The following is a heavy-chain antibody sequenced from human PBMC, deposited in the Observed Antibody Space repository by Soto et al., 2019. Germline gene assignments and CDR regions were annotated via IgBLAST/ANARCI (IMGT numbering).Heavy chain of an antibody. D-gene: IGHD6-13*01. CDR3: ARVSSSSWDVFDLSYYGMDV. CDR2: ISYDGSNK. Sequence: GGSLRLSCAASGFTFSSYAMHWVRQAPGKGLEWVAVISYDGSNKYYADSVKGRFTISRDNSKNTLYLQMNSLRAEDTAVYYCARVSSSSWDVFDLSYYGMDVWGQGTTVTVSS. J-gene: IGHJ6*02. CDR1: GFTFSSYA. V-gene: IGHV3-30-3*01.